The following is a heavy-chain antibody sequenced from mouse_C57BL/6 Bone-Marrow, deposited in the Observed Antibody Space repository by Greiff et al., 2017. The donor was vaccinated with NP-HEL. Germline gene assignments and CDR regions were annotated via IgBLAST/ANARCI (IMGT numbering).Heavy chain of an antibody. V-gene: IGHV5-4*01. CDR2: ISDCGSYT. CDR3: ARVGIEGDY. J-gene: IGHJ2*01. CDR1: GFTFSSYA. Sequence: EVHLVESGGGLVKPGGSLKLSCAASGFTFSSYAMSWVRQTPEKRLEWVATISDCGSYTYSPDNVQGRFTISRDNAKHNLYLQMSHLKSEDTAMYYCARVGIEGDYWGQGTTLTVSS. D-gene: IGHD2-12*01.